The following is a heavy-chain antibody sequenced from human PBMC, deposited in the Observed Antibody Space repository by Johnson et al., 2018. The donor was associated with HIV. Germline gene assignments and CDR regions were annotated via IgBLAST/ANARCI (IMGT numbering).Heavy chain of an antibody. CDR2: INWNGGST. D-gene: IGHD2-2*01. CDR3: ARSRPEEGVPAATGAFDI. J-gene: IGHJ3*02. CDR1: GFTFDDYG. Sequence: EVQLVESGGGVVRPGGSLRISCAASGFTFDDYGMSWVRQAPGKGLEWVSGINWNGGSTAYADSVRGRFTISRDNAKNSLYLQMNSLRAEDTALYYCARSRPEEGVPAATGAFDIWGQGTMVTVSS. V-gene: IGHV3-20*04.